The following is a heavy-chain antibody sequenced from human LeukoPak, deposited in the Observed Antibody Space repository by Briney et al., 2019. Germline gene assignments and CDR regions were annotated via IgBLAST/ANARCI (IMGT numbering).Heavy chain of an antibody. V-gene: IGHV3-21*01. Sequence: GGSLRLSCAASGFTFSTYTMNWVRQAPGKGLEWVSSISDSSGSICYADSVKGRFTISRDNAKNSLYLQMNSLRGEDTAVYYCARDAVVVDINGFDIWGRGTMVTVSS. CDR1: GFTFSTYT. J-gene: IGHJ3*02. D-gene: IGHD3-22*01. CDR3: ARDAVVVDINGFDI. CDR2: ISDSSGSI.